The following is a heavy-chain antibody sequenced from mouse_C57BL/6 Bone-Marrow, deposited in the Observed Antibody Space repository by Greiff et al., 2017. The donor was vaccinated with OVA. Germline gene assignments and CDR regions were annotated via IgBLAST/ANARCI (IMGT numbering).Heavy chain of an antibody. Sequence: VKLQQPGAELVRPGTSVKLSCKASGYTFTSYWMHWVKQRPGQGLEWIGVIDPSDSYPNYNQKFKGKATLTVDTSSSTAYMQLSSLTSEDSAVYYCAHYGSSPFDDWGQGTTLTVSS. CDR1: GYTFTSYW. J-gene: IGHJ2*01. CDR3: AHYGSSPFDD. CDR2: IDPSDSYP. V-gene: IGHV1-59*01. D-gene: IGHD1-1*01.